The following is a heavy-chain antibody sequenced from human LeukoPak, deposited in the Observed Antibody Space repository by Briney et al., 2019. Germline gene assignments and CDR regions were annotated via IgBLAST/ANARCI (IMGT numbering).Heavy chain of an antibody. CDR1: GFTFSDYY. CDR2: ISGSTTYI. CDR3: ARHSKHNYFDY. V-gene: IGHV3-11*03. Sequence: GGSLRLSCAASGFTFSDYYMSWIRQTPGKGLEWVSYISGSTTYIKYAGSVKGRFTISRDNAKNSLYLQMNSLRAEDTAVYYCARHSKHNYFDYWGQGTLVTVSS. D-gene: IGHD6-13*01. J-gene: IGHJ4*02.